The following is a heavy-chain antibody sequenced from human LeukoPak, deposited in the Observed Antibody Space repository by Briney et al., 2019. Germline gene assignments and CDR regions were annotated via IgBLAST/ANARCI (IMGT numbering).Heavy chain of an antibody. D-gene: IGHD6-13*01. Sequence: GASVKVSCKASGYTFTSYGISWVRQAPGQGLEWMGWISAYNGNTNYAQKLQGRVTMTTDTSTSTAHMELRSLRSDDTAVYYCARIAAAGPYYFDYWGQGTLVTVSS. CDR1: GYTFTSYG. CDR2: ISAYNGNT. V-gene: IGHV1-18*04. J-gene: IGHJ4*02. CDR3: ARIAAAGPYYFDY.